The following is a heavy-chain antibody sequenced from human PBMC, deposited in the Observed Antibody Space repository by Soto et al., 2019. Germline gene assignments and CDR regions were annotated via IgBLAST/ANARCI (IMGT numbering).Heavy chain of an antibody. D-gene: IGHD3-22*01. V-gene: IGHV4-34*01. Sequence: EPMSLPCAVYGGNLRDYDGRWISKPPGKGLEWIGEIDHSGSTNYNPSLESRVTISVDTSKNQFSLKVSSVTAADTAVYHCARTDRAIFYGMDVWGQGTTVTGSS. CDR1: GGNLRDYD. CDR3: ARTDRAIFYGMDV. J-gene: IGHJ6*02. CDR2: IDHSGST.